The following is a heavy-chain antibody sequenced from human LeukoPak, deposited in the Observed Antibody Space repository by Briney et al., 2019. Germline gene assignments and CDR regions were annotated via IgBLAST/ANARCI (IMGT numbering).Heavy chain of an antibody. D-gene: IGHD3-16*01. CDR2: IYTSGST. Sequence: SETLSLTCTVSGGSISGGSYFWSWIRQPAGKGLEWIGRIYTSGSTNYNPSLKSRLTISVDTSKNQFSLKLSSVTAADTAVYYCARDEDYYDVGGHPYGAFDIWGQGTMVTVSS. CDR1: GGSISGGSYF. J-gene: IGHJ3*02. V-gene: IGHV4-61*02. CDR3: ARDEDYYDVGGHPYGAFDI.